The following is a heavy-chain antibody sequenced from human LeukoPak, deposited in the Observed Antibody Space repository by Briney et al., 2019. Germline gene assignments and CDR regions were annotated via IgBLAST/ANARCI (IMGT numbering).Heavy chain of an antibody. CDR3: ARDRVRGDQSIDY. CDR2: ISAYTGNT. J-gene: IGHJ4*02. D-gene: IGHD3-10*01. Sequence: GASVKVSGKASGYTFTSYGISWVGQAPGQGLGWMGWISAYTGNTNYAQKLQGRVTMTTDTSTSTAYMELRSLRSDDTAVYYCARDRVRGDQSIDYWGQGTLVTVSS. CDR1: GYTFTSYG. V-gene: IGHV1-18*01.